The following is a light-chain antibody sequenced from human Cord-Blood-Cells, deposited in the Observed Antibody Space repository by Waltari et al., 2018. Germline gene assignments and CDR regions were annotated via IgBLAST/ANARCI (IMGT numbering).Light chain of an antibody. CDR1: SSHLGGYNY. J-gene: IGLJ3*02. CDR2: DVS. Sequence: QSALTQPASVSGSPGQSITISCTGTSSHLGGYNYVSWYQQHPGKAPKLMIYDVSKRPSGVSNRFSGSKSGNTASLTISGLQAEDEADYYCSSYTSSSTWVFGGGTKLTVL. V-gene: IGLV2-14*01. CDR3: SSYTSSSTWV.